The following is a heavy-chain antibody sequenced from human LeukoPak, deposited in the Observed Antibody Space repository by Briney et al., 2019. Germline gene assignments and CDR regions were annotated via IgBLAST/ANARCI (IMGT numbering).Heavy chain of an antibody. CDR1: GFTFRSYS. V-gene: IGHV3-21*01. CDR2: ISSSSSYI. CDR3: ARDFKFGLDTLTGYRIDAFDI. D-gene: IGHD3-9*01. Sequence: GGSLRLSCAASGFTFRSYSMNWVRQAPGKGLEWVSSISSSSSYIYYGDSVKGRFTTSRDNAKNSLYLQMNSLRAEDTAVYYCARDFKFGLDTLTGYRIDAFDIWGQGTMVTVSS. J-gene: IGHJ3*02.